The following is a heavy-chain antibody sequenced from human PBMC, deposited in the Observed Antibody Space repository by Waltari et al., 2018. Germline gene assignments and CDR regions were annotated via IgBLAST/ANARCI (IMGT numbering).Heavy chain of an antibody. Sequence: QVQLVQSGAEVKKPGASVKVSCKASGYTFTSYDINWVRQATGQGLEWMGWMNPNSGNTGYAQKFQGRGTRTRNTSISTAYMELSSLRSEDTAVYYCARGGRMTRYCSGGSCYYFDYWGQGTLVTVSS. CDR3: ARGGRMTRYCSGGSCYYFDY. V-gene: IGHV1-8*02. J-gene: IGHJ4*02. CDR2: MNPNSGNT. D-gene: IGHD2-15*01. CDR1: GYTFTSYD.